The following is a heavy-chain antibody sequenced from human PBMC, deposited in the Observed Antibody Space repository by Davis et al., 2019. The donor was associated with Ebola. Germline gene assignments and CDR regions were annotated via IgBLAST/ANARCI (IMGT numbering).Heavy chain of an antibody. J-gene: IGHJ4*02. Sequence: ESLKISCAASGFTFSNAWISWLRQAPGKGLEWVANIKQDGSEKYYVDSVKGRFTISRDNAKNSLYLQMNSLRAEDTDVYYCAREMGIAVSWGQGTLVTVSS. CDR1: GFTFSNAW. D-gene: IGHD6-19*01. CDR2: IKQDGSEK. V-gene: IGHV3-7*03. CDR3: AREMGIAVS.